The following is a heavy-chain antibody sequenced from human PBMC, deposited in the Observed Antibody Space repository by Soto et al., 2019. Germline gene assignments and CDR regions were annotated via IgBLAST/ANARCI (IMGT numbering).Heavy chain of an antibody. CDR3: AREYPPTRELDIVVGRAAIGCYFDY. Sequence: QVQLQQWGAGLLKPSETLSLTCAVYGGSFSGYYWSWIRQPPGKGLEWIGEINHSGSTNYNPSLKSRVTISVDTSKNQFSLKLSSVTAAATAVYYCAREYPPTRELDIVVGRAAIGCYFDYWGQGTLVTVSS. CDR1: GGSFSGYY. J-gene: IGHJ4*02. D-gene: IGHD2-2*03. CDR2: INHSGST. V-gene: IGHV4-34*01.